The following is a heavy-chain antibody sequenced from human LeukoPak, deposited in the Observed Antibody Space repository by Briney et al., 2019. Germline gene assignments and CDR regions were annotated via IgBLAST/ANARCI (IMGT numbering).Heavy chain of an antibody. CDR3: ARDLGPPDNAFDI. CDR2: MNPNSGNT. CDR1: GYTFTSYD. D-gene: IGHD1-14*01. Sequence: ASVKVSCKASGYTFTSYDIYWVRQATGQGLEWLGWMNPNSGNTGYAQKFQGRVTMTRDTSISTAYMELSRLRSDDTAVYYCARDLGPPDNAFDIWGQGTMVTVSS. V-gene: IGHV1-8*01. J-gene: IGHJ3*02.